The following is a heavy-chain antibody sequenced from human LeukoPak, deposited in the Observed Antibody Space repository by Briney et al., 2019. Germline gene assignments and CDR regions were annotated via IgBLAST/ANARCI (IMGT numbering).Heavy chain of an antibody. CDR1: GYTFTSYS. CDR3: ARGWYCSSTSCYMAQYNWFDP. CDR2: INPSGGST. Sequence: ASVKVSCKASGYTFTSYSMHWVRQAPGQGLEWMGIINPSGGSTSYAQKFQGRVTMTRDTSTSTVYMELSSLRSDDTAVYYCARGWYCSSTSCYMAQYNWFDPWGQGTLVTVSS. J-gene: IGHJ5*02. V-gene: IGHV1-46*01. D-gene: IGHD2-2*02.